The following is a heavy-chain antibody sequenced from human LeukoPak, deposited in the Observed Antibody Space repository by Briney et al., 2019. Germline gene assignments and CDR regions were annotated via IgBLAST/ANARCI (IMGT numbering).Heavy chain of an antibody. D-gene: IGHD3-22*01. CDR2: IYYSGST. CDR3: ASSYYDSSGYLPPFDY. V-gene: IGHV4-39*01. CDR1: GGSISSSSYY. Sequence: SETLSLTCTVSGGSISSSSYYWGWIRQPPGKGLEWIGSIYYSGSTYYNPSLKSRVTISVDTSKNQFSLKLSSVTAADTAVYYCASSYYDSSGYLPPFDYWGQGTLVTVSS. J-gene: IGHJ4*02.